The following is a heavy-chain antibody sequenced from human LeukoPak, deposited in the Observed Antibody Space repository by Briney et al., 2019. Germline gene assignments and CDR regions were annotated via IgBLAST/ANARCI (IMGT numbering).Heavy chain of an antibody. J-gene: IGHJ3*02. V-gene: IGHV4-4*07. CDR1: GGSISSYY. Sequence: PSETLSLTCTVSGGSISSYYWSWIRQPAGKGLEWIGRIYTSGSTNYNPSLKSRVTISVDTSKNQFSLKLSSVTAADTAVYYCARESSHVPAAIIGDLDAFDIWGQGTMVTVSS. CDR2: IYTSGST. D-gene: IGHD2-2*01. CDR3: ARESSHVPAAIIGDLDAFDI.